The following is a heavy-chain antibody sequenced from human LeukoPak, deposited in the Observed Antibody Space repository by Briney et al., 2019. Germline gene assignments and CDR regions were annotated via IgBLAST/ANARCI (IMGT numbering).Heavy chain of an antibody. CDR3: AKDGHCPGALWPTQIAVAGYNDN. Sequence: PGGSLRLSCAASGFTFSIYTMNWVRQAPGKGLEWVSIINYNGDNKYYADSVQGRFTISRDNSKNTVYLQMNSLRAEDTAIYYCAKDGHCPGALWPTQIAVAGYNDNWGQGTLVTVSS. CDR1: GFTFSIYT. CDR2: INYNGDNK. V-gene: IGHV3-23*01. J-gene: IGHJ4*02. D-gene: IGHD6-19*01.